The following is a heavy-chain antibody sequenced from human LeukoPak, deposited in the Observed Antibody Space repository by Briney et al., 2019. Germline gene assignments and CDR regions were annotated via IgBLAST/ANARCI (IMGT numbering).Heavy chain of an antibody. J-gene: IGHJ4*02. CDR3: ARGSDPYYYGSGSQYYFDY. CDR2: IYHSGST. CDR1: GGSISSGGYY. D-gene: IGHD3-10*01. Sequence: SETLSLTCTVSGGSISSGGYYWSWVRQHPGKGLEWIGYIYHSGSTYYNPSLKSRVTISVDRSKNQFSLKLSSVTAADTAVYYCARGSDPYYYGSGSQYYFDYWGQGTLVTVSS. V-gene: IGHV4-30-2*01.